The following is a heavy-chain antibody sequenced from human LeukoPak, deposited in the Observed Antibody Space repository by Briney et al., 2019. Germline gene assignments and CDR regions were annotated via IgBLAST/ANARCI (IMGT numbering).Heavy chain of an antibody. Sequence: GAAVKVSFTASGGTFTIYGISWVRQAPGQGRGGMGDIIPIFGTSNYSQNFQGRLTITADESTSTAYMQLSSLRSEDTAVYYCARGYSGSYYYYGMDVWGQGTTVTVSS. V-gene: IGHV1-69*13. D-gene: IGHD1-26*01. CDR3: ARGYSGSYYYYGMDV. CDR1: GGTFTIYG. J-gene: IGHJ6*02. CDR2: IIPIFGTS.